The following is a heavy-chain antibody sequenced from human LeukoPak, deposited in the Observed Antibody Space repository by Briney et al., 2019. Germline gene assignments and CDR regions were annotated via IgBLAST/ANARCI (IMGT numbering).Heavy chain of an antibody. V-gene: IGHV7-4-1*02. CDR3: ARGRTSGWPDN. D-gene: IGHD6-19*01. J-gene: IGHJ4*02. CDR2: INTNTGNP. Sequence: GASVKVPCKASGYTFTMYPMNWVRQAPGQGLEWMGWINTNTGNPTYAQGFTGRLVFSLDTSVSTAYLQISSLKAEDTAVYYCARGRTSGWPDNWGQGTLVTVSS. CDR1: GYTFTMYP.